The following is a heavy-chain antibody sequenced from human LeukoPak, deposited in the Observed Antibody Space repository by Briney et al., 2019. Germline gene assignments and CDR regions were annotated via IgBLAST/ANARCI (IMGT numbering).Heavy chain of an antibody. Sequence: GGSLRLSCAVSGFSFDDYAMHWVRHAPGKGLVWVSRINSDGSSTSYADSVKGRFTISRDNAKNTLYLQMNSLRAEDTAVYYCARDHRGSGSRYYYYYMDVWGKGTTVTISS. CDR1: GFSFDDYA. CDR2: INSDGSST. J-gene: IGHJ6*03. V-gene: IGHV3-74*01. D-gene: IGHD3-10*01. CDR3: ARDHRGSGSRYYYYYMDV.